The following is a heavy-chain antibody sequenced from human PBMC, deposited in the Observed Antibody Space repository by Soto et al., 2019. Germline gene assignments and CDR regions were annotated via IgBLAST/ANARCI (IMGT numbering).Heavy chain of an antibody. CDR2: ISWDGGST. V-gene: IGHV3-43D*03. J-gene: IGHJ6*02. CDR3: AKAMTTVTSDYYYGMDV. CDR1: GFTFDDYA. D-gene: IGHD4-4*01. Sequence: GGSLRLSCAASGFTFDDYAMHWVRQAPGKGLEWVSLISWDGGSTYYADSVKGRFTISRDNSKNSLYLQMNSLRAEDTALYYCAKAMTTVTSDYYYGMDVWGQGTTVTVSS.